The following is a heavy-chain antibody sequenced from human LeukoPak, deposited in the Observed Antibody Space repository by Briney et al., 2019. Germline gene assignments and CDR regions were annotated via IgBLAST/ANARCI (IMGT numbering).Heavy chain of an antibody. CDR3: TRSGGPRYGYGARELPPPPVD. D-gene: IGHD3-10*01. CDR2: ISSSSYYI. Sequence: GGSLRLSCAASGFTFSTYSMNWVRQAPGKGLEWVSSISSSSYYIYYADSVRGRFTISRDNAKNSLYLQMNSLRDEDTAVYYCTRSGGPRYGYGARELPPPPVDGGRETRVTVPS. V-gene: IGHV3-21*01. J-gene: IGHJ2*01. CDR1: GFTFSTYS.